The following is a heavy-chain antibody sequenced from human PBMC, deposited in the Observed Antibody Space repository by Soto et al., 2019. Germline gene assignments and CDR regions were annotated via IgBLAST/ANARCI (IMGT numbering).Heavy chain of an antibody. CDR1: GGSISSYY. J-gene: IGHJ3*02. V-gene: IGHV4-59*01. CDR2: IYYSGST. Sequence: PSETLSLTCTVSGGSISSYYWSWIRQPPGKGLEWIGYIYYSGSTNYNPSLKSRVTISVDTSKNQFSLKLSSVTAADTAVYYCARVANYYDSSGYWWNGARFAIWGQGTMVTVSS. D-gene: IGHD3-22*01. CDR3: ARVANYYDSSGYWWNGARFAI.